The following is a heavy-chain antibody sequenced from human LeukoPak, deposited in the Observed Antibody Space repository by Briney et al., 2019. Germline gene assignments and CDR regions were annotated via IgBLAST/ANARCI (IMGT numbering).Heavy chain of an antibody. D-gene: IGHD2-2*01. Sequence: SETLSLTCAVYGGSFSGYYWSWLRQPPGKGLEWIGEINHSGSTNYNPSLKSRVTISVDTSKNQFSLKLSSVTAADTAVYYCARDCSSTSFDYWGQGTLVTVSS. CDR3: ARDCSSTSFDY. J-gene: IGHJ4*02. CDR1: GGSFSGYY. CDR2: INHSGST. V-gene: IGHV4-34*01.